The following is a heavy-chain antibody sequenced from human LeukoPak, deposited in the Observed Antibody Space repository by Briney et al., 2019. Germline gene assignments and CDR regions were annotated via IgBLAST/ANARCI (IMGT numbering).Heavy chain of an antibody. D-gene: IGHD6-19*01. CDR1: GGSISSYY. Sequence: SETLSLTCTVCGGSISSYYWSWIRQPPGKGLEWIGYISYSGRTNYNPSLKSRVTISVDTSKNQFSLRLTSVTAEDTAVYYCTRDLGSGVAGPEGYYYYGMDVWGQGTTVTVSS. CDR2: ISYSGRT. CDR3: TRDLGSGVAGPEGYYYYGMDV. J-gene: IGHJ6*02. V-gene: IGHV4-59*01.